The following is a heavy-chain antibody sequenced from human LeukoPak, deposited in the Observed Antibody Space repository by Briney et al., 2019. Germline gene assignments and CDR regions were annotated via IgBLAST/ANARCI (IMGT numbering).Heavy chain of an antibody. Sequence: GGSLRLSCAGSGFTFSNSWMGWVRQAPGRGLEWVANVQHIGGETYYVDSVKGRFTISRDNAKNSVYLQMNSLGADDTAVYYCATYSILNAREFRYWGQGTLVTVTS. CDR2: VQHIGGET. D-gene: IGHD4-11*01. CDR3: ATYSILNAREFRY. V-gene: IGHV3-7*01. CDR1: GFTFSNSW. J-gene: IGHJ1*01.